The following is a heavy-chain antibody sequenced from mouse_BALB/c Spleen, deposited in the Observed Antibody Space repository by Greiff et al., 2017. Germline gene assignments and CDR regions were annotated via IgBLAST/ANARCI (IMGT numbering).Heavy chain of an antibody. CDR2: IDPANGNT. CDR3: AKDRYDGMDY. CDR1: GFNIKDTY. D-gene: IGHD2-14*01. Sequence: VQLKESGAELVKPGASVKLSCTASGFNIKDTYMHWVKQRPEQGLEWIGRIDPANGNTKYDPKFQGKATITADTSSNTAYLQLSSLTSEDTAVYYCAKDRYDGMDYWGQGTSVTVSS. V-gene: IGHV14-3*02. J-gene: IGHJ4*01.